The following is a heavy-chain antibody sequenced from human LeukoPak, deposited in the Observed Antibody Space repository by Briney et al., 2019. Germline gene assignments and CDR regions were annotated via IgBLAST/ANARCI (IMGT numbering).Heavy chain of an antibody. D-gene: IGHD2-8*01. CDR3: ARDLNGAVASDI. J-gene: IGHJ3*02. Sequence: SQTLSLTCAISGDSVSSNTAAWNWIRQSPSRGLEWLGRTYYRSKWNNNYAVSVKGRITINPDTSKNQFSLQLNSVTPEDTAIYYCARDLNGAVASDIWGPGTMVTVSP. CDR1: GDSVSSNTAA. V-gene: IGHV6-1*01. CDR2: TYYRSKWNN.